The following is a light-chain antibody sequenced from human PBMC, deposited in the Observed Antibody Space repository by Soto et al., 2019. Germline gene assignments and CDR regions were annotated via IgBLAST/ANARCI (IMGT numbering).Light chain of an antibody. Sequence: QYALTQPASVSGSPGQSITISCTGTSSDVGGYNYVSWYQQHPGKAPKLMIYDIRNRPSGVSNRFSGSKSGNTASLTISGLQAEDEADYYCSSYTSSSTRVFGTGTKLTVL. CDR2: DIR. CDR3: SSYTSSSTRV. J-gene: IGLJ1*01. CDR1: SSDVGGYNY. V-gene: IGLV2-14*03.